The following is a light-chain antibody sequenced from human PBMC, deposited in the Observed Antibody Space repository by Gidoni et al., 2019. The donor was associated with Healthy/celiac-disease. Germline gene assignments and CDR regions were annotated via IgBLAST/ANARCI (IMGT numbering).Light chain of an antibody. CDR1: QSVSSN. V-gene: IGKV3-15*01. CDR3: QQYNDWLPIT. Sequence: PGERATLSCRASQSVSSNLAWYQQKPGQAPRLLIYAASTRATGIPARFSGSGSGTEFTLTISSLQSEDFAVYYCQQYNDWLPITFXHXTRLXIK. J-gene: IGKJ5*01. CDR2: AAS.